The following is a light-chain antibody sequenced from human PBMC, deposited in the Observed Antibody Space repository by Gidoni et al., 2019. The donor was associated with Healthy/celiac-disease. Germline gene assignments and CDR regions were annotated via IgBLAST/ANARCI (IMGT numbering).Light chain of an antibody. Sequence: DIQMTQSPSTLSASVGDRVTITCRASQSISSWLAWYQQKPGKAPKLLIYKASSLESGVPSRFSGSGSGTEFTPTTSSLQPDDFATYYCQQYNSYSWTFGQGTKVEIK. V-gene: IGKV1-5*03. J-gene: IGKJ1*01. CDR3: QQYNSYSWT. CDR2: KAS. CDR1: QSISSW.